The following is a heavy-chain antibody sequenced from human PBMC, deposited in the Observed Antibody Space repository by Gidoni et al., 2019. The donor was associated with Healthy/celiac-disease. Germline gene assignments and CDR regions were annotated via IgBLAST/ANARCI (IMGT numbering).Heavy chain of an antibody. D-gene: IGHD5-18*01. CDR3: ARLVPSRAMGADDAFDI. CDR2: IIPIFGTA. V-gene: IGHV1-69*06. Sequence: QVQLVQSGAEVKKPGSSVKVSCKASGGTFSSYAISWVRQAPGQGLEWMGGIIPIFGTANYAQKFQGRVTITADKSTSTAYMELSSLRSEDTAVYYCARLVPSRAMGADDAFDIWGQGTMVTVFS. CDR1: GGTFSSYA. J-gene: IGHJ3*02.